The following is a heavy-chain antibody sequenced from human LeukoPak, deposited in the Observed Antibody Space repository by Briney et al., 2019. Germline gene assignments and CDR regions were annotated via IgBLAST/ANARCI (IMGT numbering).Heavy chain of an antibody. D-gene: IGHD2-2*01. CDR3: ARDNIVVVGGFDH. V-gene: IGHV4-34*01. Sequence: SETLSLTCAVYGGSFSGYHWSWIRQPPGKGLEWIGEINHSGSTNYNPSLKSRVTISVDTSKNQFSLKLSSVTAADTAVYYCARDNIVVVGGFDHWGQGTLVTVSS. CDR2: INHSGST. J-gene: IGHJ4*02. CDR1: GGSFSGYH.